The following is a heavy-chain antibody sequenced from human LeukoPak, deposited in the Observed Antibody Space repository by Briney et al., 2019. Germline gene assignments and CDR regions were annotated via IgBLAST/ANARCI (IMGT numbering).Heavy chain of an antibody. J-gene: IGHJ4*02. CDR3: AKGSLRGQLWLGYDY. CDR1: GFTFSSYA. CDR2: ISGSGGST. V-gene: IGHV3-23*01. D-gene: IGHD5-18*01. Sequence: GGSLRLSCAASGFTFSSYAMSWVRQAPGKGLEWVSAISGSGGSTYYADSVKGRFTISRDNSKNTLYLQLNSLRAEDTAVYYCAKGSLRGQLWLGYDYWGQGTLVTVSS.